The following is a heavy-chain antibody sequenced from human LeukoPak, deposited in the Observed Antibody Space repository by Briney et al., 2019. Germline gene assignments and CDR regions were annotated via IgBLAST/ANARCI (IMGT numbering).Heavy chain of an antibody. D-gene: IGHD6-6*01. CDR2: IYYSGST. V-gene: IGHV4-39*07. Sequence: SETLSLTCTVSGGSISSSSYYWGWIRQPPGKGLEWIGSIYYSGSTYYNPSLKSRVTISVDTPKNQFSLKLSSVTAADTAVYYCARLPYSSSSGFDYWGQGILVTVSS. CDR3: ARLPYSSSSGFDY. J-gene: IGHJ4*02. CDR1: GGSISSSSYY.